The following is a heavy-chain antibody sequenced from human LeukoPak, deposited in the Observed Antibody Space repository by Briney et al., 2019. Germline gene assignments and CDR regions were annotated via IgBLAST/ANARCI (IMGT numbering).Heavy chain of an antibody. D-gene: IGHD1-26*01. CDR2: INHSGST. J-gene: IGHJ4*02. CDR1: GGSVSDYY. V-gene: IGHV4-34*01. Sequence: SETLSLTCTVSGGSVSDYYWSWIRQPPGKGLEWIGEINHSGSTNYNPSLKSRVTISVDTSKNQFSLKLSSVTAADTAVYYCARGGVGFDYWGQGTLVTVSS. CDR3: ARGGVGFDY.